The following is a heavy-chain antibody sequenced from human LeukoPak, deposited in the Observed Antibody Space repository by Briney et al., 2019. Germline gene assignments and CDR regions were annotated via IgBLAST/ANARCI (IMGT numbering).Heavy chain of an antibody. V-gene: IGHV4-61*02. D-gene: IGHD6-19*01. CDR3: AKGAGPPWFDP. CDR2: ISSSGRT. J-gene: IGHJ5*02. Sequence: SETLSLTCTVSGVSISSDTYFWSWIRQPAGKGLEWIGRISSSGRTDYNPSLKSRVTISVDTTKNQLSMKLGSVTAADTAVYYCAKGAGPPWFDPWGQGTLVTVSS. CDR1: GVSISSDTYF.